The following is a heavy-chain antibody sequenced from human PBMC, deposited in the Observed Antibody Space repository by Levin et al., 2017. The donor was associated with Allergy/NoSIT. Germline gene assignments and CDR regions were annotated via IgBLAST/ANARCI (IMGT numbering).Heavy chain of an antibody. D-gene: IGHD1-26*01. Sequence: GGSLRLSCAASGFTVSSNYMTWVRQAPGKGLDWVSIIYAGGATYYADSVKGRFTISRDDPKNTVYLQVNSLRAEDTAVYYCARGGRLGDSFDIWGQGTMVTVSS. CDR1: GFTVSSNY. V-gene: IGHV3-53*01. J-gene: IGHJ3*02. CDR3: ARGGRLGDSFDI. CDR2: IYAGGAT.